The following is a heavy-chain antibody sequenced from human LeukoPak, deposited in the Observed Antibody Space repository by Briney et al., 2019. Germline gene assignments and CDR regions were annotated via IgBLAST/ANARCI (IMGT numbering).Heavy chain of an antibody. V-gene: IGHV3-21*01. CDR2: ISSSSSYI. CDR1: GFTFSSYS. CDR3: ARSWLLAAAGTYDY. Sequence: GGSLRLSCAASGFTFSSYSMNWVRQAPGKGLEWVSSISSSSSYIYYADSVKGRFPISRDNAKNSLYLQMNSLRAEDTAVYYCARSWLLAAAGTYDYWGQGTLVTVSS. D-gene: IGHD6-13*01. J-gene: IGHJ4*02.